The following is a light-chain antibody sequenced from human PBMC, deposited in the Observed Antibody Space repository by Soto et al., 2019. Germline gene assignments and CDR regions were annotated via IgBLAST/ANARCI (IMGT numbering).Light chain of an antibody. CDR3: QQSYSTPLT. J-gene: IGKJ4*01. CDR1: QSISSN. CDR2: AAS. Sequence: DIQMTQSPSSLSASVGDRVTITCRASQSISSNLNWYQQKPGQAPKLLIYAASSLESGVPSRIGGSGSGTDFTLTISSRQREDFATYFCQQSYSTPLTFGGGTKGEIK. V-gene: IGKV1-39*01.